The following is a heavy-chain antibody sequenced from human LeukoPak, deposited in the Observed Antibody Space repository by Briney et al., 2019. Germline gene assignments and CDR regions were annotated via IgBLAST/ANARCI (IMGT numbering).Heavy chain of an antibody. Sequence: SETLSLTCTVSGGSISSSSYYWGWIRRPPGKGLEWIGSIYYSGSTYYNPSLKSRVTISVDTSKNQFSLKLSSVTAADTAVYYCARSTYCSGGSCSHNWFDPWGQGTLVTVSS. CDR2: IYYSGST. CDR3: ARSTYCSGGSCSHNWFDP. CDR1: GGSISSSSYY. J-gene: IGHJ5*02. D-gene: IGHD2-15*01. V-gene: IGHV4-39*07.